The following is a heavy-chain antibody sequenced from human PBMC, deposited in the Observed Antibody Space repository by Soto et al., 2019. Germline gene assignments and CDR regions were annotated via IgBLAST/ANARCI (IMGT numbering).Heavy chain of an antibody. CDR1: GFTFSDYG. D-gene: IGHD6-19*01. CDR2: LSASGDNT. CDR3: AKDRSRYSSGWHNWFAP. J-gene: IGHJ5*02. V-gene: IGHV3-23*01. Sequence: GGSLRLSCAASGFTFSDYGMSWVRQAPGKGLEWVSSLSASGDNTYYADSVKGRFTISRDNSKNQLFLQMNSLGAEDTAVYYCAKDRSRYSSGWHNWFAPWGQGTLVTVSS.